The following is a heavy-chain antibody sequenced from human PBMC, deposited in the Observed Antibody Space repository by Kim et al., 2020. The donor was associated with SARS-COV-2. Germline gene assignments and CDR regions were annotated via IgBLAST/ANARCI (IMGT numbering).Heavy chain of an antibody. Sequence: NKYYADSVKGRFTISRDNSKNTLYLQMNSLRAEDTAVYYCASDGSDAFDIWGQGTMVTVSS. J-gene: IGHJ3*02. V-gene: IGHV3-30*01. CDR2: NK. CDR3: ASDGSDAFDI.